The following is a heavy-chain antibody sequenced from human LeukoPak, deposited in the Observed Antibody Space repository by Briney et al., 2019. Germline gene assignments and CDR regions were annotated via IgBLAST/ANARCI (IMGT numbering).Heavy chain of an antibody. CDR3: ASIDTAAGTYY. D-gene: IGHD6-13*01. Sequence: SETLSLTCAVYGGSFSGYYWSWIRQPPGKGLEWIGEINHSGSTNYNPSLKSRVTISVDTSKNQFSLKLSSVTAADTAVYYCASIDTAAGTYYWGQGTLVTVSS. CDR1: GGSFSGYY. J-gene: IGHJ4*02. V-gene: IGHV4-34*01. CDR2: INHSGST.